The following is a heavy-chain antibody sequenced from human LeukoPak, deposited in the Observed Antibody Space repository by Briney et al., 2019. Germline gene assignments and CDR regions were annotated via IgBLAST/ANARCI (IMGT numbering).Heavy chain of an antibody. V-gene: IGHV4-4*02. CDR1: GGSISSTNW. CDR3: AREGGPYRPLDY. Sequence: SGTLSLACGVSGGSISSTNWWTWVRQPPGEGLEWIGEVHLSGRTNYNPSLESRVTMSVDMSENHISLKLTSVTAADTAVYYCAREGGPYRPLDYSGQGTLVTVSS. J-gene: IGHJ4*02. CDR2: VHLSGRT.